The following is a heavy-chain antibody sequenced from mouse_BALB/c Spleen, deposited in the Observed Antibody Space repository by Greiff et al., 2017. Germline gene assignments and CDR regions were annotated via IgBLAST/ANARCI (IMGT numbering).Heavy chain of an antibody. D-gene: IGHD1-1*01. V-gene: IGHV1-77*01. J-gene: IGHJ3*01. Sequence: VQLQQSGAELARPGASVKLSCKASGYTFTDYYINWVKQRTGQGLEWIGEIYPGSGNTYYNEKFKGKATLTADKSSSTAYMQLSSLTSEDSAVYFCANYGSSPWFAYWGQGTLVTVSA. CDR3: ANYGSSPWFAY. CDR1: GYTFTDYY. CDR2: IYPGSGNT.